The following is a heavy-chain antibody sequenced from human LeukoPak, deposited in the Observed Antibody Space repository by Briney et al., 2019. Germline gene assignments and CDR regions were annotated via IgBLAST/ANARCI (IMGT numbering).Heavy chain of an antibody. CDR1: GFIFSSYS. D-gene: IGHD1-26*01. J-gene: IGHJ4*02. V-gene: IGHV3-23*01. CDR2: ISASGGST. Sequence: GGSLRLSCAPSGFIFSSYSMSWVRQAPGKGPEWVAGISASGGSTYYVDSVKGRFTISRDNSKNTVYLQMNSLRAEDTALYYCIPIDTENLAYWGQGTLVTVAS. CDR3: IPIDTENLAY.